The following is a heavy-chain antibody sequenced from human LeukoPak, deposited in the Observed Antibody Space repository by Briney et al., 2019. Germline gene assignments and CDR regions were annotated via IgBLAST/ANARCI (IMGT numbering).Heavy chain of an antibody. Sequence: GGSLRLSCADSGFTFSSYAMSWVRQAPGKGLEWVSAISGSGGSTYYADSVKGRFTISRDNSKNTLYLQMNSLRAEDTAVYYCATSTGGGYSYGYAFDIWGQGTMVTVSS. J-gene: IGHJ3*02. CDR3: ATSTGGGYSYGYAFDI. D-gene: IGHD5-18*01. CDR2: ISGSGGST. CDR1: GFTFSSYA. V-gene: IGHV3-23*01.